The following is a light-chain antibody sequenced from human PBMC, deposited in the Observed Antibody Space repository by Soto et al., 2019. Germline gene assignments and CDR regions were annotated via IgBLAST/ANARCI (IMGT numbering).Light chain of an antibody. CDR2: YNT. CDR3: QSYYTSLSASV. J-gene: IGLJ2*01. Sequence: QSVLTQPPSVSGAPGQRVTISCTGSSSNIGAGYAVHWYQQLPGTAPKLLIYYNTNRPSGVPDRFSGSESGTSAALAITGLQAEDEADYYCQSYYTSLSASVFGGGTKLTVL. V-gene: IGLV1-40*01. CDR1: SSNIGAGYA.